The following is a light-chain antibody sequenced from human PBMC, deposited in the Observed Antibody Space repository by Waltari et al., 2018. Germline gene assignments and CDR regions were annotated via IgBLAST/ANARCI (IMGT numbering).Light chain of an antibody. CDR1: NSNIASNY. CDR2: ENN. Sequence: QSVLTQPPSVSAAPGQKVTISCSGSNSNIASNYVSWYQRLPGTAPKLLIYENNKRPSGIPGRCFASKFGTSATLGIAGLQSGDEADYYCATWDNSLSAGVFGPGTKVAVL. J-gene: IGLJ1*01. CDR3: ATWDNSLSAGV. V-gene: IGLV1-51*02.